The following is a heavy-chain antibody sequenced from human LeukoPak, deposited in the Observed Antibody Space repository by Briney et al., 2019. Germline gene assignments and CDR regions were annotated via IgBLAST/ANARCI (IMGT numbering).Heavy chain of an antibody. J-gene: IGHJ4*02. Sequence: GGSLRPSCVASGFTFANYVMSWVRQAPGKGLEWVSYITSGGGFKYYADSVKGRFSISRDDSKNSVFLQMNSLRVEDTAVYYCARVRPGSSGSYYRTSWGQGTLVTVSS. V-gene: IGHV3-11*04. CDR1: GFTFANYV. D-gene: IGHD3-22*01. CDR2: ITSGGGFK. CDR3: ARVRPGSSGSYYRTS.